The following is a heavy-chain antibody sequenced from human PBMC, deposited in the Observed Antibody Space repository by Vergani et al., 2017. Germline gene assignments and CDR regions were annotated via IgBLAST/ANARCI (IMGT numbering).Heavy chain of an antibody. Sequence: QVQLVESGGGVVQPGGSLRLSCIASGFTFRIYGMPWVRQAPGKGLEWVAFIRYDGTKRFYGDSVKGLFTISRDNSLTTVFLQMNSLRADDSAVDYCTKAGQYDSDNFHDSWGQGALVTVAS. CDR1: GFTFRIYG. D-gene: IGHD3-22*01. CDR3: TKAGQYDSDNFHDS. V-gene: IGHV3-30*02. J-gene: IGHJ1*01. CDR2: IRYDGTKR.